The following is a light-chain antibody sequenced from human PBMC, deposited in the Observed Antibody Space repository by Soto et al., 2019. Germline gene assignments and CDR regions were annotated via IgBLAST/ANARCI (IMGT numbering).Light chain of an antibody. CDR3: QAYDSSLSGWV. CDR2: GKS. Sequence: QSVLTQPPSVSGAPGQRVTISCTGSSSNIGSGYDVHWYQQLPGTAPKVLIYGKSNRPSGVPDRFSGSKSGTSASLAITGLQSDDEADYYCQAYDSSLSGWVFGGGTKLTVL. J-gene: IGLJ3*02. CDR1: SSNIGSGYD. V-gene: IGLV1-40*01.